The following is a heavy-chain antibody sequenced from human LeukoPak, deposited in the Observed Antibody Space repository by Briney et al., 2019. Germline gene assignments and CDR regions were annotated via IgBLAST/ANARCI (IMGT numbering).Heavy chain of an antibody. D-gene: IGHD3-22*01. J-gene: IGHJ3*02. V-gene: IGHV3-48*01. Sequence: PGGSLRLSCAASGFTFSSYSMNWVRQAPGKGLEWVSYISSSSSTIYYADSVKGRFTISRDNAKNSLYLQMNSLRAEDTAVYYCAREGGITMIVVVRNAFDIWGQGTMVTASS. CDR1: GFTFSSYS. CDR3: AREGGITMIVVVRNAFDI. CDR2: ISSSSSTI.